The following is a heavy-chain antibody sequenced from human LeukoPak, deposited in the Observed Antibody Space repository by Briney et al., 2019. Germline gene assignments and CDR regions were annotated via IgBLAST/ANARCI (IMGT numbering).Heavy chain of an antibody. CDR3: ARDLSRDGCNR. D-gene: IGHD5-24*01. Sequence: SETLSLTCTVSGGSISSSSYYWGWIRQPPGKGLEWIGSIYHSGSTYYNPSLKSRVTISLDTSKNQFSLKLSSVTAADTAMYYCARDLSRDGCNRWGQGTLVTVSS. CDR1: GGSISSSSYY. V-gene: IGHV4-39*07. J-gene: IGHJ5*02. CDR2: IYHSGST.